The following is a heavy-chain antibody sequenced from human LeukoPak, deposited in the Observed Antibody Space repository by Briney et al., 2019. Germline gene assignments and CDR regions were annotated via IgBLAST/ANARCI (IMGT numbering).Heavy chain of an antibody. CDR1: GFTFSTPV. D-gene: IGHD3-3*01. Sequence: GGSLRLSCAASGFTFSTPVMGWVRQAPGKGLEWVSGISWNSGSIGYADSVKGRFTISRGNAKNSLYLQMNSLRAEDTALYYCAKSPRLSYDFWSGYSSYFDYWGQGTLVTVSS. CDR3: AKSPRLSYDFWSGYSSYFDY. J-gene: IGHJ4*02. CDR2: ISWNSGSI. V-gene: IGHV3-9*01.